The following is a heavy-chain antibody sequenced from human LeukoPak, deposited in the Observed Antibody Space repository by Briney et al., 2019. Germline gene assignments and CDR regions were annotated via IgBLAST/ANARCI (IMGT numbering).Heavy chain of an antibody. D-gene: IGHD3-22*01. J-gene: IGHJ4*02. V-gene: IGHV3-23*01. CDR1: GFTFSSYS. CDR2: ISGSGGST. Sequence: GGSLRLSCAASGFTFSSYSMNWVRQAPGKGLEWVSAISGSGGSTYYADSVKGRFTISRDNSKNTLYLQMNSLRAEDTAVYYCAKGSYYYDSSGYHYYFDYWGQGTLVTVSS. CDR3: AKGSYYYDSSGYHYYFDY.